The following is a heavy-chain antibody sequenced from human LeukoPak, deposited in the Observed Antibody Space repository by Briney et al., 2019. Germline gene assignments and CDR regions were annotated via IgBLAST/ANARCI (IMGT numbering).Heavy chain of an antibody. J-gene: IGHJ4*02. CDR3: ARTRVSGGTFYHPFDY. CDR2: INQDGSEK. D-gene: IGHD2-15*01. CDR1: GFTFSSYW. Sequence: GGSLRLSCAASGFTFSSYWMSWVRQAPGKGLEWVANINQDGSEKYYVDSVKGRFTISRDNAKNSLSLQMNSLRAEDTAVYSCARTRVSGGTFYHPFDYWGQGTLVTVSS. V-gene: IGHV3-7*01.